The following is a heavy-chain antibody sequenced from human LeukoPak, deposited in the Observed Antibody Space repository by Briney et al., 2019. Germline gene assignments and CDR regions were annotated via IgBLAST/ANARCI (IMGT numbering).Heavy chain of an antibody. D-gene: IGHD5-18*01. CDR1: GYTFTSYD. CDR3: ARRNTAVVAGLDY. J-gene: IGHJ4*02. Sequence: ASVKVSCKASGYTFTSYDINWVRQATGQGLEWMGWMNPNSGNTGYAQKFQGRVTMTWNTSISTAYMELSSLRSEDTAVYYCARRNTAVVAGLDYWGQGTLVTVSS. CDR2: MNPNSGNT. V-gene: IGHV1-8*01.